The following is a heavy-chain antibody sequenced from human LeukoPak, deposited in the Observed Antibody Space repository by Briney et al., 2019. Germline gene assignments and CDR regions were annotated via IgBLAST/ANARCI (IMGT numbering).Heavy chain of an antibody. J-gene: IGHJ3*02. Sequence: ASVKVSCKASAYTFTSYYMHWVRQAPGQGLEWMGIINPPTGDTTYAQKFQGRLTMTRDMSTSTVYMELSSLTSEDTAVFYCARYGFSAVWQGGWHAFDIWGQGTVVTVSS. CDR3: ARYGFSAVWQGGWHAFDI. V-gene: IGHV1-46*01. CDR2: INPPTGDT. D-gene: IGHD2-15*01. CDR1: AYTFTSYY.